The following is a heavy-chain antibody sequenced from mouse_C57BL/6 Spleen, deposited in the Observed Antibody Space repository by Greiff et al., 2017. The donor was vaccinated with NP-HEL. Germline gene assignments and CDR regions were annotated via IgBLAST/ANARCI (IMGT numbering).Heavy chain of an antibody. CDR2: IRSKSNNYAT. Sequence: EVQVVESGGGLVQPKGSLKLSCAASGFSFNTYAMNWVRQAPGKGLEWVARIRSKSNNYATYYADSVKDRFTISRDDSESMLYLQMNNLKTEDTAMYYCVRQSALYYFDYWGQGTTLTVSS. CDR1: GFSFNTYA. J-gene: IGHJ2*01. V-gene: IGHV10-1*01. CDR3: VRQSALYYFDY. D-gene: IGHD3-1*01.